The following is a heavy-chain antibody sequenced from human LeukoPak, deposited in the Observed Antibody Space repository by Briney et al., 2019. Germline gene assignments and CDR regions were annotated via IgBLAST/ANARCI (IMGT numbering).Heavy chain of an antibody. V-gene: IGHV3-13*01. Sequence: GGSLRLSCAASGFTFSSYDMHWVRHATGKGLEWVSAIGTAGDTYYPGSVKGRFTISRENAKDSLYLQMNSLRAGDTAVYYCARDYRGGFDIWGQGTMVTVSS. CDR1: GFTFSSYD. CDR3: ARDYRGGFDI. J-gene: IGHJ3*02. D-gene: IGHD3-10*01. CDR2: IGTAGDT.